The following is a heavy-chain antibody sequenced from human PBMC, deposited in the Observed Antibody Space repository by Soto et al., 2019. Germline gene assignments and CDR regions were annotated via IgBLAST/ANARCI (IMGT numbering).Heavy chain of an antibody. J-gene: IGHJ6*02. V-gene: IGHV5-51*01. CDR2: IYPGDSDP. CDR3: ARYPTLTDYFFHGMDV. D-gene: IGHD4-17*01. Sequence: PGESLKISCKGSGDTFTNYWIVWVRQIHGKGLEWMGIIYPGDSDPRYSPSFQGQVTISADRSISTAYLQWSSLKASDTGMYYCARYPTLTDYFFHGMDVWGQGTTVTVPS. CDR1: GDTFTNYW.